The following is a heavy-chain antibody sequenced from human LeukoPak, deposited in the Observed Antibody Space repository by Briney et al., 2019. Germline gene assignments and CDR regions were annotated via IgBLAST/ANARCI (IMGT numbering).Heavy chain of an antibody. D-gene: IGHD2-2*01. V-gene: IGHV1-24*01. CDR3: ATAQVGDCSSTSCPYYYYMDV. J-gene: IGHJ6*03. CDR2: FDPEDGET. Sequence: GASVKVSCKVSGYTLTELSMHWVRQAPGKGLEWMGGFDPEDGETIYAQKFQGRDTMTEDTSIDTAYMELSSLRSEDTAVYYCATAQVGDCSSTSCPYYYYMDVWGKGTTVTISS. CDR1: GYTLTELS.